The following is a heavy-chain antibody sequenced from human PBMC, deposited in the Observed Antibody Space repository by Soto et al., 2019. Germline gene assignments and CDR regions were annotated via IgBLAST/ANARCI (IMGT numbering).Heavy chain of an antibody. D-gene: IGHD3-3*01. CDR3: AHDFWSGYYTERWFDP. V-gene: IGHV2-5*02. J-gene: IGHJ5*02. Sequence: QITLKESGPTLVNPTQTLTLTCTFSGFSLSTSGVGVGWIRQPPGKALEWLALIYWDDDKRYSPSLKSRLTITKDTSKNQVVRTMTNMDPVDTATYYCAHDFWSGYYTERWFDPWGQGTLVTVSS. CDR1: GFSLSTSGVG. CDR2: IYWDDDK.